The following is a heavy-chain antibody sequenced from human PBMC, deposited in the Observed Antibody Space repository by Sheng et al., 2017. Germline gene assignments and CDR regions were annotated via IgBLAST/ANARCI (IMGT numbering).Heavy chain of an antibody. CDR1: GFAFATYD. J-gene: IGHJ4*02. CDR2: ISFEGSKK. V-gene: IGHV3-30*04. D-gene: IGHD6-13*01. Sequence: QVQLVESGGGVVQPGRSLRLSCTVSGFAFATYDMHWVRQAPGKGLEWVAFISFEGSKKYHADSVKGRLTISRDNSKNTLYLQMSSVRPEDTAVYYCARGSSWYPFDYWGPGSPGHRLL. CDR3: ARGSSWYPFDY.